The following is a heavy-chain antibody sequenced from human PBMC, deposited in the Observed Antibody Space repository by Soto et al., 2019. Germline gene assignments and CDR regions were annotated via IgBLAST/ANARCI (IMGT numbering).Heavy chain of an antibody. V-gene: IGHV4-30-2*01. CDR3: ARARLDDYVWGSYNYYFDY. Sequence: SETLSLTCAVSGGSISSGGYSWSRIRQPPGKGLEWIGYIYDSGSTYYNPSLKSRVTISVDRSKNQFSLKLSSVTAADTAVYYCARARLDDYVWGSYNYYFDYWGQGTLVTVSS. D-gene: IGHD3-16*01. CDR2: IYDSGST. CDR1: GGSISSGGYS. J-gene: IGHJ4*02.